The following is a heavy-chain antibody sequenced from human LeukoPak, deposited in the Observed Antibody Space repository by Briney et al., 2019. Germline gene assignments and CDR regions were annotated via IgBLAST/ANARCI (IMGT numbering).Heavy chain of an antibody. Sequence: PSETLSLTCTVSGGSISSYYWGWIRQPPGKGLEWIGYIYYSGSTNYNPSLKSRVTISVDTSENRFSLKLTSVTAADTAVYYCAKYVSTGWFDPWGQGTLVTVSS. CDR3: AKYVSTGWFDP. J-gene: IGHJ5*02. CDR1: GGSISSYY. CDR2: IYYSGST. V-gene: IGHV4-59*08. D-gene: IGHD5/OR15-5a*01.